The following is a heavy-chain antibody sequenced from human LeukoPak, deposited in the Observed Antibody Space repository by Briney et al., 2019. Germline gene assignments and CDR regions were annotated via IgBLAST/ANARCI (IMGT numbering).Heavy chain of an antibody. J-gene: IGHJ4*02. V-gene: IGHV1-2*02. D-gene: IGHD3-10*01. CDR2: INPNSGGT. CDR1: GYTFTGYY. CDR3: ASRGSGSYSEHDY. Sequence: ASVKVSCKASGYTFTGYYMHWVRQAPGQGLEWMGWINPNSGGTNYAQKFQGRVTMTRDPSISTAYMELSRLRSDDTAVYYCASRGSGSYSEHDYWGQGTLVTVSS.